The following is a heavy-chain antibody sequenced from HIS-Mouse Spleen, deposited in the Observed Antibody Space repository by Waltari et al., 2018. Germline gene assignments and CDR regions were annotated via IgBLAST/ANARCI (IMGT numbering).Heavy chain of an antibody. V-gene: IGHV4-39*07. CDR2: IYYSGST. J-gene: IGHJ2*01. CDR1: GGSISSSSYY. Sequence: QLQLQESGPGLVKPSETLSLTCTVSGGSISSSSYYWGWLRHPPGKGLEWIVSIYYSGSTYYNPSLKSRVTISVDTSKNQFSLKLSSVTAADTAVYYCAREIPYSSSWYDWYFDLWGRGTLVTVSS. D-gene: IGHD6-13*01. CDR3: AREIPYSSSWYDWYFDL.